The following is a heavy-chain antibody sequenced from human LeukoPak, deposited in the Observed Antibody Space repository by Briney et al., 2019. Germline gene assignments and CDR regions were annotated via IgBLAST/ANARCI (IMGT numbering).Heavy chain of an antibody. V-gene: IGHV3-23*01. Sequence: ETLSLTCAVSGGSISSSNWWSWVRQAPGKGLEWVSGISGSGDNTYYADSVKGRFTISRDNSKNTLYVQVNSLGTEDTAAYYCAKGSYYDSSGSFYFDYWGQGTLVTVSS. CDR1: GGSISSSN. CDR2: ISGSGDNT. D-gene: IGHD3-22*01. J-gene: IGHJ4*02. CDR3: AKGSYYDSSGSFYFDY.